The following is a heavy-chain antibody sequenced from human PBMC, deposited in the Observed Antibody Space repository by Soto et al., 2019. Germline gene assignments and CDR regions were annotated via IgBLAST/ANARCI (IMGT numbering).Heavy chain of an antibody. J-gene: IGHJ5*02. CDR1: GFTFNNYW. D-gene: IGHD1-1*01. V-gene: IGHV3-74*01. CDR3: AKVATGSYNWFDP. Sequence: EVQLVESGGELVQPGGSLRLSCAASGFTFNNYWMHWVRQAPGKGLVWVSRINPDGSRTSYADSVKGRFSNSRDNAKNTLYLQMGSLRAEDTAVYYCAKVATGSYNWFDPWGQGTLVTVSS. CDR2: INPDGSRT.